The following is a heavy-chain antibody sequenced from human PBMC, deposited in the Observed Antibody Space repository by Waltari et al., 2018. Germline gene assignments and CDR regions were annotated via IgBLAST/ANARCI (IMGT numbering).Heavy chain of an antibody. CDR2: VHRRGRS. CDR1: GASLGSSDF. D-gene: IGHD2-15*01. V-gene: IGHV4-4*02. Sequence: QLQLQQSGPGLVKPSESLSLTCAVSGASLGSSDFWNWVRQPPGKGRGWIGQVHRRGRSNYNPSLERRVTVSIDTSKNQFSLKVSSATAADTAVYYCARDRGRGLYLDSWGQGTQVTVSP. J-gene: IGHJ4*02. CDR3: ARDRGRGLYLDS.